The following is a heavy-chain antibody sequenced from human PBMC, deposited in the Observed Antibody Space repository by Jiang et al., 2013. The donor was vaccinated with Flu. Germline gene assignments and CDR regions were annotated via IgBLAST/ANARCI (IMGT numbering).Heavy chain of an antibody. V-gene: IGHV5-10-1*01. CDR2: IDPSDSYT. CDR3: ARLYYDFWSGYLGLYYYYGMDV. D-gene: IGHD3-3*01. CDR1: FTSYW. Sequence: FTSYWISWVAPDARERPGVGWGRIDPSDSYTNYSPSFQGHVTISADKSISTAYLQWSSLKASDTAMYYCARLYYDFWSGYLGLYYYYGMDVWGKGTTVTVSS. J-gene: IGHJ6*04.